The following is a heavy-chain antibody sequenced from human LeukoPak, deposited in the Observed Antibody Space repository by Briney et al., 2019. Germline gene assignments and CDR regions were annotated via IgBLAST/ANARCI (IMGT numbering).Heavy chain of an antibody. CDR3: ARDERLLSFLK. CDR2: FSGSGGST. J-gene: IGHJ4*02. D-gene: IGHD3-3*01. CDR1: GVSFSSYT. Sequence: GGTLRLSCAASGVSFSSYTRCWGRHGPGEGLEWVSAFSGSGGSTYYADSVKGRFTISRDNSKNTLYLQMNSLRAEDTAIYYCARDERLLSFLKWGQGTLVTVSS. V-gene: IGHV3-23*01.